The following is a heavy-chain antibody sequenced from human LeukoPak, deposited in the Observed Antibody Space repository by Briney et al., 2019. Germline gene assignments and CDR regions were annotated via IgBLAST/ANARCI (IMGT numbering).Heavy chain of an antibody. V-gene: IGHV3-30*02. CDR2: IRYDGSNK. D-gene: IGHD1-7*01. CDR1: GFTFSSYG. CDR3: AKDGLRYNWNYCYFDY. Sequence: PGGSLRLSCAASGFTFSSYGMHWVRQAPGKGLEWVAFIRYDGSNKYYADSVKGRFTISRDNSKNTLYLQMNSLRAEDTAVYYCAKDGLRYNWNYCYFDYWGQGTLVTVSS. J-gene: IGHJ4*02.